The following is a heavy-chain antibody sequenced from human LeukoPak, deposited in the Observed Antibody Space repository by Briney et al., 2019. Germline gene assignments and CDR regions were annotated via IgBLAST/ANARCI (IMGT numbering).Heavy chain of an antibody. D-gene: IGHD5-18*01. CDR2: MSSSDDGR. V-gene: IGHV3-23*01. J-gene: IGHJ6*03. CDR3: ARDGVRAGIQLWLTGYYYYMDV. Sequence: PGGSLRLSCAASGFTFSSYGMSWVRQAPGKGLEWVSAMSSSDDGRYYAASVRGRFTISRDTSRSTLYLQMNSLRAEDTAVYYCARDGVRAGIQLWLTGYYYYMDVWGKGTTVTI. CDR1: GFTFSSYG.